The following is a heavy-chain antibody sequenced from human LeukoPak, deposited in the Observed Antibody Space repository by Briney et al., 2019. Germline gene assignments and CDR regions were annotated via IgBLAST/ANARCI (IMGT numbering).Heavy chain of an antibody. CDR3: ARGLSSDDFWSGYQYFDY. CDR1: RFTFSSYW. J-gene: IGHJ4*02. CDR2: IKQDGSEK. V-gene: IGHV3-7*01. Sequence: GGSLRLSCAASRFTFSSYWMSWVRQAPGKGLEWVANIKQDGSEKYYVDSVKGRFTISRDNAKNSLYLQMSSLRAEDTAVYYCARGLSSDDFWSGYQYFDYWGQGTLVTVSS. D-gene: IGHD3-3*01.